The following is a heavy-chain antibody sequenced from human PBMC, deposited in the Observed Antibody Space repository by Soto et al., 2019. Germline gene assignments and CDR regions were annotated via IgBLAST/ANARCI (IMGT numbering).Heavy chain of an antibody. V-gene: IGHV4-31*03. Sequence: PSETLSLTCTVSGGSISSGGYYWNWIRQHPGKGLEWIGYIYYSGITYYNPSLKSRVTISVDTSKNQFSLKLSSATAADTAVYYCSTGYYDITFPFDHWGQGTPVTVSS. J-gene: IGHJ4*02. CDR1: GGSISSGGYY. CDR2: IYYSGIT. CDR3: STGYYDITFPFDH. D-gene: IGHD3-9*01.